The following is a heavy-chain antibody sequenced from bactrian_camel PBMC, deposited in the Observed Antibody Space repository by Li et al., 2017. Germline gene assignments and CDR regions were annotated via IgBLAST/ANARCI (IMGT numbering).Heavy chain of an antibody. V-gene: IGHV3S1*01. CDR2: INSGGART. Sequence: VQLVESGGGSVQAGGSRTLSCVGPMIAAKGYCLGWVRQAPGKGLQWVSGINSGGARTVYADSVKGRFTISRDNAENTLYLQLNSLKTEDTAMYYCAKDYYSGARYYGMDYWGKGTQVTVS. D-gene: IGHD4*01. J-gene: IGHJ7*01. CDR1: MIAAKGYC.